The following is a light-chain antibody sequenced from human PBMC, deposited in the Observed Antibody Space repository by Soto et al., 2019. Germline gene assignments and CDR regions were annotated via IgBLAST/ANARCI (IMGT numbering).Light chain of an antibody. CDR1: RSISTS. J-gene: IGKJ4*01. V-gene: IGKV1-39*01. CDR3: QQTYRRLLS. CDR2: ATS. Sequence: DIQMTQSPSSLSASVGDRVTITCRASRSISTSLNWFQQKPGKAPEVLIYATSSLQSGVPSRFSGSGSGTEFTLTISSLQPEDGATDYCQQTYRRLLSFGGGTKVESK.